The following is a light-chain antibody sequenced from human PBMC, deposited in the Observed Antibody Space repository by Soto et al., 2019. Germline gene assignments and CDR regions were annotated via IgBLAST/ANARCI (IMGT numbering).Light chain of an antibody. CDR1: QSVSSY. Sequence: EIVLTQSLATLSLAPGERSTLSFRASQSVSSYLAWYQPTPGQAPRLLMYEASNRATGIPARFSGGGSGTDFTLTISSLEPEDFAVYYCQQYNDRPPITFGQGTRLEIK. CDR3: QQYNDRPPIT. V-gene: IGKV3-11*01. J-gene: IGKJ5*01. CDR2: EAS.